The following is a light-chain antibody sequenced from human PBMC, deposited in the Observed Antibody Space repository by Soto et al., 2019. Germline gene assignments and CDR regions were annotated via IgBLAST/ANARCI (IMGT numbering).Light chain of an antibody. V-gene: IGLV2-14*01. CDR2: EVR. J-gene: IGLJ3*02. CDR1: SSDIGDYNY. CDR3: SSYTSSSTWV. Sequence: QSALTQPPSASGSPGQSVTISCTGTSSDIGDYNYVSWYQQHPGKAPKLMIYEVRNRPSGVSDRFSGSRSGNTASLTISGLQAEDESDYYCSSYTSSSTWVFGGGTKLTVL.